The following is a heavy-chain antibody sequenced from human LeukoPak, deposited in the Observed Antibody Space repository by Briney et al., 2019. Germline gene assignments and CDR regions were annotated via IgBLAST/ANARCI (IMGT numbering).Heavy chain of an antibody. CDR3: ARGTTVASGMQH. D-gene: IGHD5-12*01. V-gene: IGHV4-59*01. CDR2: IYYGGTT. CDR1: GGSLSTYS. Sequence: PSETLSLTCSVSGGSLSTYSWSWVRQSPGKRLEWIGYIYYGGTTNYNPSLKSRATISADTAKNQFSLRLRSVTAADTAIYYCARGTTVASGMQHWGQGTLVTVSS. J-gene: IGHJ4*02.